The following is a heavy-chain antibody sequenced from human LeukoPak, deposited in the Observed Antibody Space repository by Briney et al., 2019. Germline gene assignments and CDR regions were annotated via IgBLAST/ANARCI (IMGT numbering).Heavy chain of an antibody. J-gene: IGHJ4*02. CDR1: GFTVSSNY. CDR2: IYSGGST. CDR3: ARDRIHYFDY. V-gene: IGHV3-53*01. D-gene: IGHD5-18*01. Sequence: GGSLRLSCAASGFTVSSNYMSWVGQAAGHVLEWVSVIYSGGSTYYADSVKGRFTISRDNSKNTLYLQMNSLRAEDTAVYYCARDRIHYFDYWGQGTLVTVSS.